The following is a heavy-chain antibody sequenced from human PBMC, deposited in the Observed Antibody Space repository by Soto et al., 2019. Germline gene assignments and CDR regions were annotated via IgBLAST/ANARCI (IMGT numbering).Heavy chain of an antibody. V-gene: IGHV4-34*01. CDR2: INDSGTT. J-gene: IGHJ4*02. CDR3: QGGDF. D-gene: IGHD3-16*01. Sequence: SETLSLTCEVSGGSLTGYYWIWDHQTPGKGLEWIGEINDSGTTYYNPSFKSRLTISINTAKRQISLRLTSVTAADTGVYYCQGGDFWGQGTRVTVSS. CDR1: GGSLTGYY.